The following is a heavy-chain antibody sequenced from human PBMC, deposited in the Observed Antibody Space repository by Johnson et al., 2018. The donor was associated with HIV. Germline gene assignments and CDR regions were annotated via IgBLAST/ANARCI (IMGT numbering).Heavy chain of an antibody. Sequence: VQLVESGGGVVRPGGSLRLSCAASGFTFDDYGMSWVRQAPGKGLEWVSGISWNSGSIGYADSVKGRFTISRDNAKNSLYLQMNSLRAEDTAVYYCSTMVQGDPVAFDIWGQGTMVTVSS. CDR2: ISWNSGSI. CDR1: GFTFDDYG. V-gene: IGHV3-20*04. D-gene: IGHD3-10*01. J-gene: IGHJ3*02. CDR3: STMVQGDPVAFDI.